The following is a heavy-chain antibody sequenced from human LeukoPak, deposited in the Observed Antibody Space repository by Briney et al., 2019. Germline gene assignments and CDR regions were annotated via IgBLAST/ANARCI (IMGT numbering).Heavy chain of an antibody. CDR2: ISSSSSYI. D-gene: IGHD3-22*01. CDR1: GFTFSSYS. CDR3: ARPPYYDSSGNLHDAFDI. V-gene: IGHV3-21*01. J-gene: IGHJ3*02. Sequence: GGSLRLSCAASGFTFSSYSMNWVRQAPGKGLEWVSSISSSSSYIYYADSVKGRFTISRDNAKNPLYLQMNSLRVEDTAVYYCARPPYYDSSGNLHDAFDIWGQGTMVTVSS.